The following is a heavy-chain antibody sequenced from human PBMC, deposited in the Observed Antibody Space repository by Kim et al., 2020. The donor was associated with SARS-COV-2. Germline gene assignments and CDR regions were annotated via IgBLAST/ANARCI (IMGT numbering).Heavy chain of an antibody. Sequence: SETLSLTCAVYGGSFSGYYWSWIRQPPGKGLEWIGEINHSGSTNYNPSLKSRVTISVDTSKNQFSLKLSSVTAADTAVYYCARGRAYSSSPFDPWGQGTLVTVSS. CDR2: INHSGST. CDR1: GGSFSGYY. CDR3: ARGRAYSSSPFDP. V-gene: IGHV4-34*01. J-gene: IGHJ5*02. D-gene: IGHD6-6*01.